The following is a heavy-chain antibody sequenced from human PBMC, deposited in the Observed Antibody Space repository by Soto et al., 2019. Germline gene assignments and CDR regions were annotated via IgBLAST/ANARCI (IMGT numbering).Heavy chain of an antibody. Sequence: PGGSLRLSCAASGLTFSSYAMSWVRQAPGKGLQWVSSISGVDYSTYYADSVKGRFSITRDNSKNTLYLQMSSLRVEDTAVYYCAKVRETPGWTSYYYAMDVWGQGTTVTVSS. D-gene: IGHD1-26*01. CDR3: AKVRETPGWTSYYYAMDV. V-gene: IGHV3-23*01. J-gene: IGHJ6*02. CDR1: GLTFSSYA. CDR2: ISGVDYST.